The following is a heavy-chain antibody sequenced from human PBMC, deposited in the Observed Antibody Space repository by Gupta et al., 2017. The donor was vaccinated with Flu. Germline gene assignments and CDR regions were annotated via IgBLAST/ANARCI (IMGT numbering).Heavy chain of an antibody. J-gene: IGHJ4*02. D-gene: IGHD6-6*01. Sequence: QVQLQQWGAGLLKPSETLSLTCAVYGGSFSGYYWSWIRQPPGKGLELIGEINHSGSTNYNPSLKSRVTISVDTSKNQFSLKLSSVTAADTAVYYCARHSSSQVLYYFDYWGQGTLVTVSS. CDR3: ARHSSSQVLYYFDY. V-gene: IGHV4-34*01. CDR1: GGSFSGYY. CDR2: INHSGST.